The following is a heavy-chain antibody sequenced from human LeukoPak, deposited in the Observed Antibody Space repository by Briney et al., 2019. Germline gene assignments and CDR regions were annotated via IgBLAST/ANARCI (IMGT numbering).Heavy chain of an antibody. D-gene: IGHD4-17*01. CDR2: INHSGST. V-gene: IGHV4-34*01. Sequence: SETLSLTCAVYGGSFSGYYWSWIRQPPGKGLEWIGEINHSGSTNYNPSLKSRVTISVDTSKNQFSLKLTSVTAADTAVYYCARGYGLHFDYWGQGTLVTVSS. CDR1: GGSFSGYY. CDR3: ARGYGLHFDY. J-gene: IGHJ4*02.